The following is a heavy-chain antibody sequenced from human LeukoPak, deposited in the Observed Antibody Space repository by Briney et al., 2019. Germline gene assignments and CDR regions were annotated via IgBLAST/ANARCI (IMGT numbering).Heavy chain of an antibody. CDR2: ISGSGGST. CDR1: GFTFSSYA. J-gene: IGHJ4*02. D-gene: IGHD6-19*01. CDR3: AKNVGYSSGWYYGN. Sequence: VGSLRLSCAASGFTFSSYAMSWVRQAPGKGLEWVSAISGSGGSTYYADSVKGRFTISRDNSNNTLYLQMNSLRAEDTAVYYCAKNVGYSSGWYYGNWGQGTLVTVSS. V-gene: IGHV3-23*01.